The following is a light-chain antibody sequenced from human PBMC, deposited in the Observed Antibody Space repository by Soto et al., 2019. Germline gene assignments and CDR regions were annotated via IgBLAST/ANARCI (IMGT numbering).Light chain of an antibody. Sequence: EIVMTQSPATLSVSPGERATLSCRASQSVSSDLAWYQLKPGQAPRLLIYGASTRATGIPARFSGSGSGTQFTLTISSLQSEDCAVYYCQQYNNWPRGTFGQGTKVEIK. CDR1: QSVSSD. CDR3: QQYNNWPRGT. CDR2: GAS. J-gene: IGKJ1*01. V-gene: IGKV3-15*01.